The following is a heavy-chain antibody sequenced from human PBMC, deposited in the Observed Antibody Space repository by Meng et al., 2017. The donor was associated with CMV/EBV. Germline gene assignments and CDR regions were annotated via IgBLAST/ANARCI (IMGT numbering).Heavy chain of an antibody. CDR2: INHSGST. D-gene: IGHD3-22*01. Sequence: GSLRLSCAVYGGSFSGYYWSWIRQPPGKGLGWIGEINHSGSTNYNPSLKSRVTISVDTSKNQFSLKLSSVTAADTAVYYCARAPSYYYDRGYYFDYWGQGTLVTVSS. CDR1: GGSFSGYY. CDR3: ARAPSYYYDRGYYFDY. J-gene: IGHJ4*02. V-gene: IGHV4-34*01.